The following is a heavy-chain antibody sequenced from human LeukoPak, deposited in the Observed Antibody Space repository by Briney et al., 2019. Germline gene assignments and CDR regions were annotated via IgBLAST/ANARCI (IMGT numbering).Heavy chain of an antibody. Sequence: SVKVSCKASGGTFSSYAISWVRQAPGQGLEWMGGIIPIFGTANYAQKFQGRVTITADESTSTAYMELSSLRSEDTAVYYCARGGAAAAYFDYWGQGTLVTVSS. V-gene: IGHV1-69*13. CDR1: GGTFSSYA. D-gene: IGHD6-13*01. J-gene: IGHJ4*02. CDR2: IIPIFGTA. CDR3: ARGGAAAAYFDY.